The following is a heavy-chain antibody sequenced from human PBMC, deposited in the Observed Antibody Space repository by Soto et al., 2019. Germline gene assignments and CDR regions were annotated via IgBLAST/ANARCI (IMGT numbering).Heavy chain of an antibody. CDR1: GYTFTSYD. CDR3: ARVRCSSTSCYVGVGYFDY. CDR2: MNPNSGNT. V-gene: IGHV1-8*01. Sequence: ASVKVSCKASGYTFTSYDINWVRQATGQGLEWMGWMNPNSGNTGYAQKFQGRVTMTRDTSTSTVYMELSSLRSEDTAVYYCARVRCSSTSCYVGVGYFDYWGQGTLVTVSS. D-gene: IGHD2-2*01. J-gene: IGHJ4*02.